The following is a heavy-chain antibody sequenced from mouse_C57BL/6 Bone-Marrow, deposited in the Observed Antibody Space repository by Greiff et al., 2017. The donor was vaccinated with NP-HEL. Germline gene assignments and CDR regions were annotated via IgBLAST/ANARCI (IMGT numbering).Heavy chain of an antibody. CDR3: ARWGGNYVDY. CDR2: INPGSGGT. V-gene: IGHV1-54*01. J-gene: IGHJ2*01. Sequence: QVQLKESGAELVRPGTSVKVSCKASGYAFTNYLIEWVKQRPGQGLEWIGVINPGSGGTKYNEKFKGKATLTADKSSSTAYMQLNSLTSEDSAVYFCARWGGNYVDYWGQGTTLTVSS. CDR1: GYAFTNYL.